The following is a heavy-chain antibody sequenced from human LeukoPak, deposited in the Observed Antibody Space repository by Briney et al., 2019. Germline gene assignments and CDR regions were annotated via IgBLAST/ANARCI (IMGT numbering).Heavy chain of an antibody. D-gene: IGHD1-20*01. V-gene: IGHV6-1*01. J-gene: IGHJ4*02. CDR2: TYYRSKWSN. CDR3: ARGISGTFDY. CDR1: GDSVSSNSAA. Sequence: SQTLSLTCAISGDSVSSNSAAWNWIRQSPSRGLEWLGRTYYRSKWSNDYEVSVKSRIIINADTSKNHSSLHLNSVTPEDTAMYYCARGISGTFDYWGQGTLVTVSS.